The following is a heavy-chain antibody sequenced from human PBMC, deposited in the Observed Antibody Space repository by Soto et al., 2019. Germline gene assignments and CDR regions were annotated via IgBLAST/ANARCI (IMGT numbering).Heavy chain of an antibody. J-gene: IGHJ4*02. CDR3: ARDGGRHSGGIDY. CDR2: IIPIFGTA. D-gene: IGHD1-26*01. CDR1: GGTFSSYS. V-gene: IGHV1-69*01. Sequence: QVQLVQSGAEVKKPGSSVKVSCKASGGTFSSYSIHWVRQAPGQGLAWMGEIIPIFGTANYAQKFQGRVTITADESTSTAYMELSSLRSEDTAVYYCARDGGRHSGGIDYWGQGTLVTVSS.